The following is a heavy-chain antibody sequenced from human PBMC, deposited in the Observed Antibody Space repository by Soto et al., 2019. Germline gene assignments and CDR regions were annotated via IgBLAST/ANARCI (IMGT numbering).Heavy chain of an antibody. CDR3: ARGRDGDY. CDR2: ISAHNGNT. V-gene: IGHV1-18*01. CDR1: GYAFTTYG. J-gene: IGHJ4*02. D-gene: IGHD6-6*01. Sequence: QVHLVQSGAEVKKPGASVKVSCKGSGYAFTTYGITWVRQAPGQGLEWMGWISAHNGNTNYAQTLQGRVTVTRDTSTSTAYMELRSLRSDDTAVDYCARGRDGDYWGQGALVTVSS.